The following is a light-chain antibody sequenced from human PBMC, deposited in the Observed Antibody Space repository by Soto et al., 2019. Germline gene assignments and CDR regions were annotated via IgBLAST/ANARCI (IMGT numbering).Light chain of an antibody. CDR3: SSYTSSSTRV. V-gene: IGLV2-14*03. CDR2: EVS. CDR1: SSDVGAYGY. J-gene: IGLJ1*01. Sequence: SALTQPASVSGSPGQSITISCTGTSSDVGAYGYVSWYQQHPDKAPKLMIYEVSYRPPGVSNRFSGSKSVNTATLTISGLQAEDEADYYCSSYTSSSTRVFGTGTKLTVL.